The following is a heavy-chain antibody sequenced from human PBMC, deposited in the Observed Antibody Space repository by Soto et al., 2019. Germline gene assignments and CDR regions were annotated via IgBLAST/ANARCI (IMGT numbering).Heavy chain of an antibody. CDR3: ARDGIAVAGTSAYYYGMDV. Sequence: LSLTCTVSGGSISSYYWSWIRQPAGKVLEWIGRIYTSGSTNYNPSLKSRVTMSVDTSKNQFSLKLSSVTAADTAVYYCARDGIAVAGTSAYYYGMDVWGQGTTVTVSS. J-gene: IGHJ6*02. V-gene: IGHV4-4*07. CDR1: GGSISSYY. D-gene: IGHD6-19*01. CDR2: IYTSGST.